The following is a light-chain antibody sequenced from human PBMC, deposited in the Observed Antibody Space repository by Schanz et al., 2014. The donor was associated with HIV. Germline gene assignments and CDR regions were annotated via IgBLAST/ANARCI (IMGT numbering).Light chain of an antibody. CDR3: SSYTSRSTLV. Sequence: QSALTQPASVSGSPGQSITISCTGDSSDVGGYDYVSWYQQHPGKAPKLIIYDVTDRPSGVSFRFSGSKSGNTASLTISGLQSEDEADYYCSSYTSRSTLVFGTGTKLTVL. CDR1: SSDVGGYDY. J-gene: IGLJ1*01. CDR2: DVT. V-gene: IGLV2-14*03.